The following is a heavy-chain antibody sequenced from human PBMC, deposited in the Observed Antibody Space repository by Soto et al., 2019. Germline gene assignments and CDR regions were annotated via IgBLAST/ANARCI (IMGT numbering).Heavy chain of an antibody. V-gene: IGHV3-53*01. D-gene: IGHD3-10*01. Sequence: GSLRLSCAASGFTVSSNYMSWVRQAPGKGLEWVSVIYSGGSTYYADSVKGRFTISRDNSKNTLYLQLNSLRAEDTAVYYCARGLLWFGELLKASPLYAFDIWGQGTMVTVSS. CDR3: ARGLLWFGELLKASPLYAFDI. CDR2: IYSGGST. CDR1: GFTVSSNY. J-gene: IGHJ3*02.